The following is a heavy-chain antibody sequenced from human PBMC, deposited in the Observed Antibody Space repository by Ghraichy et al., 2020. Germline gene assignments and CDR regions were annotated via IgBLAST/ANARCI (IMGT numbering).Heavy chain of an antibody. J-gene: IGHJ4*02. V-gene: IGHV4-39*01. CDR3: ATLRFLEWHVDS. D-gene: IGHD3-3*01. CDR1: GGSINSSYYY. Sequence: SETLSLTCTVSGGSINSSYYYWGWIRQPPGKGLEWIGSVYKSGSIYYKPTLKSRVTISVDTSKNQFSLKLSSVTAADTAVYYCATLRFLEWHVDSWGQGTPVLVSA. CDR2: VYKSGSI.